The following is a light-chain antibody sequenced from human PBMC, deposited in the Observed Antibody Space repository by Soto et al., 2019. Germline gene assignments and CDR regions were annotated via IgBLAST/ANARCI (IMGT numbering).Light chain of an antibody. CDR3: QQYGSSQYT. CDR2: DAS. Sequence: EIVLTQSPATLSLSPGERATLSCGASQSGSSTYLAWYQQKPGLAPRLLIYDASSRATGIQDRFSGSGSGTDFTLTISRLEPEEFAVYYCQQYGSSQYTFGPGTQLELK. CDR1: QSGSSTY. J-gene: IGKJ2*01. V-gene: IGKV3D-20*01.